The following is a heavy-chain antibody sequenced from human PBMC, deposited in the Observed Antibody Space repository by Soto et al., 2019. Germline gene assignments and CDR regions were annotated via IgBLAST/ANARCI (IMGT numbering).Heavy chain of an antibody. V-gene: IGHV3-74*01. CDR3: AREYYGLLTGYYTDY. J-gene: IGHJ4*02. Sequence: EVQLVESGGDLVQRGGSLRLSCAASGFPFSSYWMHWVGHTPGKGLDWVARISGDGVTTYYADSVTGRFTVSRDNAKNTLSLQISALRAEDTAVYYCAREYYGLLTGYYTDYWGQGTLVSVSS. CDR2: ISGDGVTT. D-gene: IGHD3-9*01. CDR1: GFPFSSYW.